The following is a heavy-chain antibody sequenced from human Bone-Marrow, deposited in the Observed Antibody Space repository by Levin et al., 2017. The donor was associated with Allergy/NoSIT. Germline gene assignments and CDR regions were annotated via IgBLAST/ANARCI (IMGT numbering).Heavy chain of an antibody. D-gene: IGHD6-13*01. CDR2: INPKSGRT. CDR1: GYSFLDYF. Sequence: GESLKISCKTSGYSFLDYFMHWVRQAPGQGLEWMGWINPKSGRTNSAPKFQGRVTVTRDTSISTVYMEVSRLRSDDTAVYYCARDPGAIAAAGIDYWGQGTLVTVSS. J-gene: IGHJ4*02. V-gene: IGHV1-2*02. CDR3: ARDPGAIAAAGIDY.